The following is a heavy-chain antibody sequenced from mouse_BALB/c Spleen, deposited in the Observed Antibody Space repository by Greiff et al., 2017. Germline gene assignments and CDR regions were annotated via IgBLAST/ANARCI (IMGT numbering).Heavy chain of an antibody. J-gene: IGHJ1*01. CDR1: GFTFNTYA. V-gene: IGHV10-1*02. CDR2: IRSKSNNYAT. CDR3: VRYGSSYGYFDV. Sequence: EVKLMESGGGLVQPKGSLKLSCAASGFTFNTYAMNWVRQAPGKGLEWVARIRSKSNNYATYYADSVKDRFTISRDDSQSMLYLQMNNLKTEDTAMYYCVRYGSSYGYFDVWGAGTTVTVSS. D-gene: IGHD1-1*01.